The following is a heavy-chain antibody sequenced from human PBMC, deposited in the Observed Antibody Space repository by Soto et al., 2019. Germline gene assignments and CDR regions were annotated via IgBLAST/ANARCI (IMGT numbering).Heavy chain of an antibody. V-gene: IGHV4-34*01. Sequence: SETLSLTCAVYGGSFSGYYWSWIRQPPGKGLEWIGEINHSGSTNYNPSLKSRVTISVDTSKNQFSLKLSSVTAADTAVYYCARQVSGYDWFRVYYYYMDVWGKGTTVTVSS. CDR3: ARQVSGYDWFRVYYYYMDV. J-gene: IGHJ6*03. D-gene: IGHD5-12*01. CDR2: INHSGST. CDR1: GGSFSGYY.